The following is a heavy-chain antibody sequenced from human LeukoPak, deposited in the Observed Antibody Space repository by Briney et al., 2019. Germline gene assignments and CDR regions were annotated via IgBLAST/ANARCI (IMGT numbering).Heavy chain of an antibody. CDR1: GGSISSYY. CDR2: IYYSGST. J-gene: IGHJ4*02. CDR3: ARVESDCSGGSCYSYFDY. D-gene: IGHD2-15*01. V-gene: IGHV4-59*01. Sequence: PSETLSLTCTVSGGSISSYYWSCIRRPPGKGLERIGYIYYSGSTNYNPSLKSRVTISVDTSKNQFSLKLSSVTAADTAVYYCARVESDCSGGSCYSYFDYWGQGTLVTVSS.